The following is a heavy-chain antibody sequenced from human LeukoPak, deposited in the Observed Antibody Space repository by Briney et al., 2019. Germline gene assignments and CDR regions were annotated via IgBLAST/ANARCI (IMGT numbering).Heavy chain of an antibody. CDR3: ARNHVLLWFGEPSYYMDV. CDR2: IYYSGST. J-gene: IGHJ6*03. CDR1: GGSISSSSYY. D-gene: IGHD3-10*01. V-gene: IGHV4-39*01. Sequence: SETLSLTCTVSGGSISSSSYYWGWNRQPPGKGLEWIGSIYYSGSTYYNPSLKSRVTISVDTSKNQFSLKLSSVTAADTAVYYCARNHVLLWFGEPSYYMDVWGKGTTVTVSS.